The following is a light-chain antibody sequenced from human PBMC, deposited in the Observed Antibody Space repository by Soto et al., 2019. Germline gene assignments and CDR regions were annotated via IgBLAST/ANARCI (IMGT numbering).Light chain of an antibody. J-gene: IGKJ3*01. CDR3: QQYGRSPPRFT. Sequence: EIVLTQSPGTLSLSPGERATLSCRASQSVSSDYLAWYQHKPGQAPRLIIYAASSRATGVPDRFSGSGSGTDFTLTISRLEPEDFAVYYCQQYGRSPPRFTFGPGTKVDI. V-gene: IGKV3-20*01. CDR1: QSVSSDY. CDR2: AAS.